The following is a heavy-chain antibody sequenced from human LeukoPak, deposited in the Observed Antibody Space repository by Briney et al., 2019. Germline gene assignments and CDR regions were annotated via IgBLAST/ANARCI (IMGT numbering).Heavy chain of an antibody. Sequence: SETLSLTCTVSGGSISSYYWSWIRQPPGKGLEWIGYIYYSGNTNYNPSLKSRVTISVDTSKNQFSLKLSSVTAADTAVYYCAREERYHDILTGYYRTYYYYYMDVWGKGTTVTVSS. CDR1: GGSISSYY. CDR2: IYYSGNT. V-gene: IGHV4-59*01. CDR3: AREERYHDILTGYYRTYYYYYMDV. D-gene: IGHD3-9*01. J-gene: IGHJ6*03.